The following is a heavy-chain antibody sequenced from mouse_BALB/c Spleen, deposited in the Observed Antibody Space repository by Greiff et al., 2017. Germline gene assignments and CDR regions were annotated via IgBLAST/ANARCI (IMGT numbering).Heavy chain of an antibody. V-gene: IGHV2-9*02. Sequence: QVQLKESGPGLVAPSQSLSITCTVSGFSLTSYGVHWVRQPPGKGLEWLGVIWAGGSTNYNSALMSRLSISKDNSKSQVFLKMNSLQTDDTAMYYCARGEGITTATSAMDYWGQGTSVTVSS. CDR3: ARGEGITTATSAMDY. CDR1: GFSLTSYG. D-gene: IGHD1-2*01. J-gene: IGHJ4*01. CDR2: IWAGGST.